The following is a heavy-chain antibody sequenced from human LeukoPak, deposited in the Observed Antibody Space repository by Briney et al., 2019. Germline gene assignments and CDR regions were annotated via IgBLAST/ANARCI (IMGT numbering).Heavy chain of an antibody. CDR1: GYSFTSYW. V-gene: IGHV5-51*01. CDR3: ARQTSYYYDSSGYYYGMDV. CDR2: IYPGDSGT. D-gene: IGHD3-22*01. Sequence: GESLRISCKGSGYSFTSYWIGWVRQMPGKGLEWMGIIYPGDSGTRYSPSFQGQVTISADKSISTAYLQWSSLKASDTAMYYCARQTSYYYDSSGYYYGMDVWGQGTTVTVSS. J-gene: IGHJ6*02.